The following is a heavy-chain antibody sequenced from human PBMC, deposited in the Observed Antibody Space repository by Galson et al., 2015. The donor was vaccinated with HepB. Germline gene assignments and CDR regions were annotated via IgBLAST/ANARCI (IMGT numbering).Heavy chain of an antibody. CDR3: ARQAYAPFFED. J-gene: IGHJ4*02. Sequence: SLRLSCAASGFTFSSYAMAWVRQAPGKGLEWVSTISDNSGEIHFADSVKGRFTISRDNSKNTLYLQMNSLRAEDTDVYFCARQAYAPFFEDWGQGTLVTVSS. CDR1: GFTFSSYA. CDR2: ISDNSGEI. D-gene: IGHD4-17*01. V-gene: IGHV3-23*01.